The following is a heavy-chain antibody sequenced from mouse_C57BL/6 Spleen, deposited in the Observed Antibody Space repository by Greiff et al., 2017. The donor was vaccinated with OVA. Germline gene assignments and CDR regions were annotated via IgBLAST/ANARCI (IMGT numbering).Heavy chain of an antibody. V-gene: IGHV1-26*01. D-gene: IGHD2-3*01. J-gene: IGHJ2*01. CDR2: IYPGNGGT. Sequence: EVQLQQSGPVLAKPGASVKISCKTSGYTFTDYYMHWVKQRHGQSLEWIGAIYPGNGGTSYNQKFKGKATLTAVTSASTAYMELRSLTSEDSAVYYWVDGYYYDTWGQGTTLPVSS. CDR3: VDGYYYDT. CDR1: GYTFTDYY.